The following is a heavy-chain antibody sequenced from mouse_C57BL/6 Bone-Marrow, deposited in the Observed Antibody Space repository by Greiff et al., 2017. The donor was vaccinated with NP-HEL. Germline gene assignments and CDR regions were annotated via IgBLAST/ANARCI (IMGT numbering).Heavy chain of an antibody. CDR2: INPNYGTT. Sequence: EVQLQQSGPELVKPGASVKISCKASGYSFTDYNMNWVKQSHGKSLEWIGVINPNYGTTSYNQKFKGKATLTVAQSSSTAYMQLNSLTSEDSAVYYCARWGHKGGYFDVWGTGTTVTVSS. CDR1: GYSFTDYN. V-gene: IGHV1-39*01. D-gene: IGHD1-3*01. J-gene: IGHJ1*03. CDR3: ARWGHKGGYFDV.